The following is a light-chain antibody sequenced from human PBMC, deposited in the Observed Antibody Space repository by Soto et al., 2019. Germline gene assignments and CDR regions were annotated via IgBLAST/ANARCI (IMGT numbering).Light chain of an antibody. CDR3: QQRSNWPLS. CDR1: QSVGSS. V-gene: IGKV3-11*01. CDR2: DAS. J-gene: IGKJ4*01. Sequence: GLKQSPATLSLSKGQRATLSCRAGQSVGSSLAWYQQKPGQPPRLLIYDASNRATGIPARFSGSGSGTDFTLTISSLEPEDFAVYYCQQRSNWPLSFGGVT.